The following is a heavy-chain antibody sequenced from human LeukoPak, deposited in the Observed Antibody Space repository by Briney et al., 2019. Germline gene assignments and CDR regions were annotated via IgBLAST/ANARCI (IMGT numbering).Heavy chain of an antibody. V-gene: IGHV3-9*01. D-gene: IGHD3-10*01. CDR2: ISWNSGRI. CDR1: GITFDDYA. Sequence: GGSLRLSCAASGITFDDYAMYWVRQAPGKGLEWVSGISWNSGRIDYADSLKGRFTISRDNAKNSLYLQMNSLRAEDTAVYYCAREGGSGYFDYWGQGTLVTVSS. J-gene: IGHJ4*02. CDR3: AREGGSGYFDY.